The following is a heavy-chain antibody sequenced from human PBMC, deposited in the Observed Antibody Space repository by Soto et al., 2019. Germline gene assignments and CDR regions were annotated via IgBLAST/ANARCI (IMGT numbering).Heavy chain of an antibody. V-gene: IGHV1-69*04. Sequence: GASVKVSCKASGGTFSSDTISWVRQAPGQGLEWMGRIIPIPGITSYAQKFQGRVTITADTSTSTAYMELSSLRSEDTAVYYCARDPTFSVTGLRFDYWGQGSQVTVSS. D-gene: IGHD2-21*02. CDR1: GGTFSSDT. CDR3: ARDPTFSVTGLRFDY. CDR2: IIPIPGIT. J-gene: IGHJ4*02.